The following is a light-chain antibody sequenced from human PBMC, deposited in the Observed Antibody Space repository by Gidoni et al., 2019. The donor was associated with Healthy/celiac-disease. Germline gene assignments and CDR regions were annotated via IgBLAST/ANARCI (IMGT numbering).Light chain of an antibody. CDR3: QSYDSSLSAVV. CDR1: SSNIGAGYD. J-gene: IGLJ2*01. Sequence: QSVLTQPPSVSGAPGQRVTISCTGSSSNIGAGYDVHWYQQLPGTAPNLLIYGNSNRPSGVPDRFSGSKSGTSASLAITGLKAEDEADYYCQSYDSSLSAVVFGGGTKLTVL. V-gene: IGLV1-40*01. CDR2: GNS.